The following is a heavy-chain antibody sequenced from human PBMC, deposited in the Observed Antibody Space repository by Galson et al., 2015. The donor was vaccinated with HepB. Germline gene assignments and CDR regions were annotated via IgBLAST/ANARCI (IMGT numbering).Heavy chain of an antibody. J-gene: IGHJ6*02. V-gene: IGHV4-31*03. CDR2: IYYSGST. Sequence: LSLTCTVSGGSISSGGYYWSWIRQHPGKGLEWIGYIYYSGSTYYNPSLKSRVTISVDTSKNQFSLKLSSVTAADTAVYYCARDNTDPRNNYGMDVWGQGTTVTVS. CDR1: GGSISSGGYY. CDR3: ARDNTDPRNNYGMDV.